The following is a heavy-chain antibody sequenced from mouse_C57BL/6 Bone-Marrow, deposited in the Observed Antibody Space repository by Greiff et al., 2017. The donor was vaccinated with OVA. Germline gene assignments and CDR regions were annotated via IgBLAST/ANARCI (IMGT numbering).Heavy chain of an antibody. J-gene: IGHJ4*01. Sequence: VQLQQPGAELVRPGPSVKLSCKASGYTFTSYWMNWVKQRPGQGLEWIGVIDPSDSYTNYNQKFKGKATLTVDTSSSTAYMQLSSLTSEDSAVYYWARPFYGSSYVDYSMDYWGQGTSVTVSS. CDR2: IDPSDSYT. V-gene: IGHV1-59*01. D-gene: IGHD1-1*01. CDR1: GYTFTSYW. CDR3: ARPFYGSSYVDYSMDY.